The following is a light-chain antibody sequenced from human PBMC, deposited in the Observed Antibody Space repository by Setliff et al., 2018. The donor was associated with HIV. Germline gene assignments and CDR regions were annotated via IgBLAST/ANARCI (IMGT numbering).Light chain of an antibody. CDR3: CSYGSSDTFV. CDR1: SSDVGSYNL. V-gene: IGLV2-23*02. J-gene: IGLJ1*01. Sequence: QSVLTQPASVSGSPGQSITISCTGTSSDVGSYNLVSWYQQRPGKAPKLIMYGVTKWPSGISDRFSGSKSGNTASLTISGLQADDEADYYCCSYGSSDTFVFGTGTKVTVL. CDR2: GVT.